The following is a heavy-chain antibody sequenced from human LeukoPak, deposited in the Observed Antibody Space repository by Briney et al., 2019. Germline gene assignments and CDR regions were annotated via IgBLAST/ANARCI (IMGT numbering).Heavy chain of an antibody. CDR2: ISGSGGST. Sequence: GGSLRLSCAASGFTFSSYAMSWVRQAPGKGLEWVSAISGSGGSTYYADSVKGRFTISRDNSKNTLYLQMNSLRAEDTAVYYCARDRRLVRVYFDYWGQGTLVTVSS. CDR3: ARDRRLVRVYFDY. CDR1: GFTFSSYA. D-gene: IGHD3-9*01. J-gene: IGHJ4*02. V-gene: IGHV3-23*01.